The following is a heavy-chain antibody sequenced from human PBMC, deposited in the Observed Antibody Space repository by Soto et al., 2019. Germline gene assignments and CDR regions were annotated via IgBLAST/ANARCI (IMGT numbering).Heavy chain of an antibody. CDR3: ARDSQPDYYYGMDF. CDR1: AVTVSRDY. J-gene: IGHJ6*02. Sequence: GSRKLCSGASAVTVSRDYVRSVRQAPGKGLEWVSVIYSGGSTYYADSVKGRFTISRDNSKNTLYLQMNSLRAEDTAVYYCARDSQPDYYYGMDFWGQGTTVTVSS. V-gene: IGHV3-53*01. CDR2: IYSGGST.